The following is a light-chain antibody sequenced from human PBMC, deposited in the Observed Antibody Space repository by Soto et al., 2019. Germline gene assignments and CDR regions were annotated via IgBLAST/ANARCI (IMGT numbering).Light chain of an antibody. CDR3: QQYSSYFRT. V-gene: IGKV1-5*01. Sequence: DIQMTQSPSTLSASVGDRVTITCRASQSISSWLAWYQQKPGKAPKLLIYDASSVESGVPSRFSGSGSGTDFTLTISSLQPDDFATYYCQQYSSYFRTFGQGTKVDIK. CDR1: QSISSW. J-gene: IGKJ1*01. CDR2: DAS.